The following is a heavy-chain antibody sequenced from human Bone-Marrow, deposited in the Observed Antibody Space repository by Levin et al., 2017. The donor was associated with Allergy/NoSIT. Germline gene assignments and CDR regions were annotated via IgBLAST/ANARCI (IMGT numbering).Heavy chain of an antibody. CDR2: ISKDGSNE. Sequence: PGGSLRLSCAASGFTFRGYLMHWARQAPGKGLEGVARISKDGSNEYYADSVKGRFTISRDNSKNTLYLEMNSLRLDDTAVYYCAKGGSSGLDYWGQGTLVTVSS. V-gene: IGHV3-30*18. CDR1: GFTFRGYL. CDR3: AKGGSSGLDY. D-gene: IGHD3-22*01. J-gene: IGHJ4*02.